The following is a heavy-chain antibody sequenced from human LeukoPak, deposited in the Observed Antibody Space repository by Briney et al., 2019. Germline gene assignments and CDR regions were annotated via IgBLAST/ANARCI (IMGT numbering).Heavy chain of an antibody. Sequence: GSLRLSCAASGFTFRNYGMHWFRQAPGKGLEWVAFIRYDGSDKYYVDSVKGRFTISRDNSRNILYLQMNSLTAEDTAVYYCAKNRVGHNYADAFEIWGQGTMVRVCS. V-gene: IGHV3-30*02. CDR3: AKNRVGHNYADAFEI. J-gene: IGHJ3*02. D-gene: IGHD5-24*01. CDR2: IRYDGSDK. CDR1: GFTFRNYG.